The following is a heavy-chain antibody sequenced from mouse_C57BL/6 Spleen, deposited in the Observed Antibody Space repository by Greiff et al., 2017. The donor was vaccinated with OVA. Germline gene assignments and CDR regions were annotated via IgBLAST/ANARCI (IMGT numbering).Heavy chain of an antibody. J-gene: IGHJ2*01. V-gene: IGHV5-4*01. CDR3: ARQELDY. CDR1: GFTFSSYA. CDR2: ISDGGSYT. Sequence: EVQGVESGGGLVKPGGSLKLSCAASGFTFSSYAMSWVRQTPEKRLEWVATISDGGSYTYYPDNVKGRFTISRDNAKNNLYLQMSHLKSEDTAMYYCARQELDYWGQGTTLTVSS.